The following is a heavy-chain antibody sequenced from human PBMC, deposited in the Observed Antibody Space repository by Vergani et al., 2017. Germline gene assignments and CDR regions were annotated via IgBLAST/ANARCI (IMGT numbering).Heavy chain of an antibody. V-gene: IGHV3-66*02. J-gene: IGHJ6*02. D-gene: IGHD1-26*01. CDR2: IYSGGST. Sequence: EVQLVESGGGLVQPGGSLSLSCAASGFTVSSNYMSWVRQAPGKGLEWVSVIYSGGSTYYADSVKGRFTISRDNSKNTLYLQMNSLRAEDTAVYYCARDVGAREFYYYGMDVWGQGTTVTVSS. CDR1: GFTVSSNY. CDR3: ARDVGAREFYYYGMDV.